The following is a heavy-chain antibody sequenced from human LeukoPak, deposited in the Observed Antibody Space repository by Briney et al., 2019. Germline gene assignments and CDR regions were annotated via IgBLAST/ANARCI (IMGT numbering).Heavy chain of an antibody. CDR2: IYYSGST. J-gene: IGHJ6*03. CDR1: GGSISSSSYY. D-gene: IGHD1-14*01. CDR3: AGITVPLLFPNYYYYMDV. Sequence: SETLSLTCTVSGGSISSSSYYWGWIRQPPGKGLEWIGSIYYSGSTYYNPSLESRVTISVDTSKNQFSLKLSSVTAADTAVYYCAGITVPLLFPNYYYYMDVWGKGTTVTVSS. V-gene: IGHV4-39*01.